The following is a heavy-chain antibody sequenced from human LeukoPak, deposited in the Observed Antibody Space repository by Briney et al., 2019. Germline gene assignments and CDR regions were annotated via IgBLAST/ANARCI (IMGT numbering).Heavy chain of an antibody. J-gene: IGHJ4*02. CDR2: INHSGST. V-gene: IGHV4-34*01. D-gene: IGHD3-22*01. Sequence: SETLSLTCAVYGGSFSPYYWSWIRQPPGKGLEWIGEINHSGSTNYNPSLKSRVTISVDTSKNQFSLRLSSVTAADTAVYYCARDRGSSGDFDFWGQGTLVTVSS. CDR1: GGSFSPYY. CDR3: ARDRGSSGDFDF.